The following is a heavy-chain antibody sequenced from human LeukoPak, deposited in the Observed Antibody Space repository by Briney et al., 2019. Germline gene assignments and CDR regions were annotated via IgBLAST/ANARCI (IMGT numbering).Heavy chain of an antibody. V-gene: IGHV3-21*01. CDR3: ARELRYAYDVLTGYYEYYYYFGLDV. CDR1: GFTFSDYS. D-gene: IGHD3-9*01. J-gene: IGHJ6*02. CDR2: ISSGSTYT. Sequence: GGSLRLSCAASGFTFSDYSMTWVRQAPGKGLEWVSSISSGSTYTYYADAVKGRFTISRDNAKNSLFLQMNSLRAEDTAVYYCARELRYAYDVLTGYYEYYYYFGLDVWGQGITVTVSS.